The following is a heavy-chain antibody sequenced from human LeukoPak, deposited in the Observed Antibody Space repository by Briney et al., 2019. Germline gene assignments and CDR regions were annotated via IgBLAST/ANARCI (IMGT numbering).Heavy chain of an antibody. D-gene: IGHD6-6*01. J-gene: IGHJ4*02. V-gene: IGHV1-46*01. Sequence: ASVKVFCKASGYTFTSYYMHWVRQAPGQGLEWMGIINPSGGSTSYAQKFQGRVTMTRDTSTSTVYMELSSLRSEDTAVYYCARELLRIAARAPPGYWGQGTLVTVSS. CDR3: ARELLRIAARAPPGY. CDR2: INPSGGST. CDR1: GYTFTSYY.